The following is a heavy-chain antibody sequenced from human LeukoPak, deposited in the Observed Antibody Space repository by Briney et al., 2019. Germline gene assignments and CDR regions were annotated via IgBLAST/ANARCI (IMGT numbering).Heavy chain of an antibody. V-gene: IGHV1-2*02. CDR2: INPNSGDT. J-gene: IGHJ4*02. CDR3: ARDGDIVVVAFYFDY. CDR1: GYIFTGYY. Sequence: ASVKVSCKASGYIFTGYYMHWVRQAPGQGLEWMGWINPNSGDTNYAQKFQGRVTMTRDTSISTAYMELSRLRSDDTAVYYCARDGDIVVVAFYFDYWGQGTLVTVSS. D-gene: IGHD2-15*01.